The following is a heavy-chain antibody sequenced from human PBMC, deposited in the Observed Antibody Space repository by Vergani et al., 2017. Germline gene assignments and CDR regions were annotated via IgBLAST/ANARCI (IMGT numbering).Heavy chain of an antibody. Sequence: QVQLVQSGAEVKKPGASVKVSCKASGYTFTSYGISWVRQAPGQGLEWVAFIGYDGRIKYNVDSVKGRFTISRDTSKKTLSLQMRSLRADDTAVYYCAKDGRENSDYGYFDYWGQGTLVTVSS. D-gene: IGHD4-17*01. CDR2: IGYDGRI. CDR1: GYTFTSYG. V-gene: IGHV1-18*01. CDR3: AKDGRENSDYGYFDY. J-gene: IGHJ4*02.